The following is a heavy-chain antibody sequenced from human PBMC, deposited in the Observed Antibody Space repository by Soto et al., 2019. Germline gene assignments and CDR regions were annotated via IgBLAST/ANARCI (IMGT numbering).Heavy chain of an antibody. Sequence: PGGSLRLSCAASGFTFSSYGMHWVRQAPGKGLEWVAVISYDGSNKYYADSVKGRFTISRDNSKNTLYLQMNSLRAEDTAVYYCAKDLGRPLKYYDSSGYYYYYYGMDVWGQGTTVTVPS. V-gene: IGHV3-30*18. J-gene: IGHJ6*02. CDR3: AKDLGRPLKYYDSSGYYYYYYGMDV. CDR1: GFTFSSYG. CDR2: ISYDGSNK. D-gene: IGHD3-22*01.